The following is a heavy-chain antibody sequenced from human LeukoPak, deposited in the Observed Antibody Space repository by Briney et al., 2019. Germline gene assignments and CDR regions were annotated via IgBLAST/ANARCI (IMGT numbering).Heavy chain of an antibody. Sequence: ASVKVSCKASGYTFTSYAMHWVRQAPGQGLEWMGWINPNSGGTNYAQKFQGRVTMTRDTSISTAYMELSRLRSDDTAVYYCARVGGSGSYYAPGYYYMDVWGKGTTVTISS. CDR1: GYTFTSYA. D-gene: IGHD3-10*01. CDR3: ARVGGSGSYYAPGYYYMDV. J-gene: IGHJ6*03. CDR2: INPNSGGT. V-gene: IGHV1-2*02.